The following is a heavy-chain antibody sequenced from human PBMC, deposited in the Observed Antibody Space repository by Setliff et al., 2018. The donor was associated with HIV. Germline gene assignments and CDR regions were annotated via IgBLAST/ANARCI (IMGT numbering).Heavy chain of an antibody. CDR2: IWYDGTNK. CDR3: ARDQEWLVEVEGDALHI. V-gene: IGHV3-33*01. Sequence: PGGSLRLSCAASGFTFSSYGMHWVRQAPGKGLEWVAVIWYDGTNKYYADSVKGRFTISRDNFKNTLFLQMNSLSAEDTAVYYCARDQEWLVEVEGDALHIWGQGTMVTVSS. J-gene: IGHJ3*02. CDR1: GFTFSSYG. D-gene: IGHD6-19*01.